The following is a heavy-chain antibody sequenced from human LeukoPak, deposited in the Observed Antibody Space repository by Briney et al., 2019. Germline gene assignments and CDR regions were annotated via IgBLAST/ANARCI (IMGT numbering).Heavy chain of an antibody. J-gene: IGHJ3*02. V-gene: IGHV3-33*06. CDR2: VWSDGSNK. Sequence: RLLCAASGVTFRTYAMHWLGPAAGQGRTWVAAVWSDGSNKSYADSVKGRFTISSDNSRNTLYLQMNSLRAEDTALYYCAKDEARIVGTSSSFDIWGQGTMVTVSS. CDR3: AKDEARIVGTSSSFDI. D-gene: IGHD1-26*01. CDR1: GVTFRTYA.